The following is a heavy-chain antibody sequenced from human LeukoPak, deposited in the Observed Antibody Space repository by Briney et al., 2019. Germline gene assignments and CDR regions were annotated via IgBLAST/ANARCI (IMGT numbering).Heavy chain of an antibody. CDR1: GFTFSSYW. CDR3: ARGDYYDSSGYYPN. CDR2: INQDGSEK. D-gene: IGHD3-22*01. V-gene: IGHV3-7*01. Sequence: PGGSLRLSCEVSGFTFSSYWMSWVRQAPGKGLEWVANINQDGSEKYYVGSVKGRFTISRDNAKNTLYLQMNSLRAEDTAVYYCARGDYYDSSGYYPNWGQGTLVTVSS. J-gene: IGHJ4*02.